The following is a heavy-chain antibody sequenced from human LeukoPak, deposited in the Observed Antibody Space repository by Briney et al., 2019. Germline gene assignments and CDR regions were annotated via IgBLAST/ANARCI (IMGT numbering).Heavy chain of an antibody. Sequence: GGSLRLSCAASGITVSRNHMSWVRQAPGKGLEWVSVIYSGGETYYAESVKGRFTISRDNSKNTLYPQMNSLRDEDTAVYYCARDQCTSASCYSNWGQGTLVTVSS. D-gene: IGHD2-2*02. CDR2: IYSGGET. V-gene: IGHV3-66*02. CDR3: ARDQCTSASCYSN. J-gene: IGHJ1*01. CDR1: GITVSRNH.